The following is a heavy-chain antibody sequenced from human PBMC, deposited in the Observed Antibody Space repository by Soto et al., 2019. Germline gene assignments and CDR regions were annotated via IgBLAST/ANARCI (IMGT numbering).Heavy chain of an antibody. J-gene: IGHJ4*02. CDR1: GYTFTSYG. D-gene: IGHD3-10*01. CDR3: ARDAPQLQLFGYPFDY. Sequence: ASVKVSCKASGYTFTSYGISWVRQAPGQGLEWMGWISAYNGNTNYAQKLQGRVTMTTDTSTSTAYMELRSLRSDDTAAYYCARDAPQLQLFGYPFDYWGPGTPVTVSS. CDR2: ISAYNGNT. V-gene: IGHV1-18*01.